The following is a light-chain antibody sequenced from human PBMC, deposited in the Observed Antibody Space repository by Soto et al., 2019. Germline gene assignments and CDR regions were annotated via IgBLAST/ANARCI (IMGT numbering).Light chain of an antibody. Sequence: EIVLTQSPATLSLSPWERATLSCRASPSVTNFLAWYQQKPGQAPRLLIYGAFNRATGIPARFSGSGSGTDFTLTISSLEPEDSAVYYCQQRNVWPPVTFGQGTRLEIK. V-gene: IGKV3-11*01. CDR1: PSVTNF. CDR3: QQRNVWPPVT. CDR2: GAF. J-gene: IGKJ5*01.